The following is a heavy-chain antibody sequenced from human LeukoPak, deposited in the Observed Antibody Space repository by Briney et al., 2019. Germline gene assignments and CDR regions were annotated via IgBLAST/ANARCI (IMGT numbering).Heavy chain of an antibody. CDR2: INQDGSEK. Sequence: GGSLRLSCAASGFTFSSYWMNWVRQAPGKGLEWVANINQDGSEKYYVDSVKGRFTISRDNGKNSLYLQLNSLRAEDTAVYYCAREGRGEYFDSWGQGTLVTVSS. CDR1: GFTFSSYW. V-gene: IGHV3-7*01. D-gene: IGHD3-10*01. J-gene: IGHJ4*02. CDR3: AREGRGEYFDS.